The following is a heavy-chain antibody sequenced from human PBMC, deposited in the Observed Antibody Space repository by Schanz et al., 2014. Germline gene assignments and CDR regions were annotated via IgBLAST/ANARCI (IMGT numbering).Heavy chain of an antibody. Sequence: QVQVEQSGPEVKKPGASVTVSCKASGYTFTSDSMHWVRQAPGQGLEWMGMINPSGGSTTYAQKCQGRVTMTRDTSTSTVYMELSSLRSEDTAVYYCARDGVDAAAGGNYWGQGTLVTVSS. CDR1: GYTFTSDS. V-gene: IGHV1-46*03. D-gene: IGHD6-13*01. CDR3: ARDGVDAAAGGNY. J-gene: IGHJ4*02. CDR2: INPSGGST.